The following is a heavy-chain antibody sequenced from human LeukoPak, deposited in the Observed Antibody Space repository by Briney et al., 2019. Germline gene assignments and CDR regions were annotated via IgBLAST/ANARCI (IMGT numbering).Heavy chain of an antibody. V-gene: IGHV4-59*08. CDR1: GGSISSYY. D-gene: IGHD3-3*01. CDR2: IYYSGST. Sequence: PSETLSLTCTVSGGSISSYYWSWIRQPPGKGLEWIGYIYYSGSTNYNPSLKSRVTISVDTSKNQFSLKLSFVTAADTAVYYCAGFSVTIFGVVSPFDPWGQGTLVTVSS. J-gene: IGHJ5*02. CDR3: AGFSVTIFGVVSPFDP.